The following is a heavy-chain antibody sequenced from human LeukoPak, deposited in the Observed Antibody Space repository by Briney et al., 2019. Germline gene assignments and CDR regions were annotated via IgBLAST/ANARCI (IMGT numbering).Heavy chain of an antibody. CDR3: AKDLRDGYNLNYYFDY. CDR1: GFTFSSYG. D-gene: IGHD5-24*01. Sequence: PGRSLRLSCAASGFTFSSYGMHWVRQAPGKGLEWVAVIWYDGSNKYYADSVKGRFTISRDNSNNTLYLQMNSLRAEDTAVYYCAKDLRDGYNLNYYFDYWGQGTLVTVSS. J-gene: IGHJ4*02. CDR2: IWYDGSNK. V-gene: IGHV3-33*06.